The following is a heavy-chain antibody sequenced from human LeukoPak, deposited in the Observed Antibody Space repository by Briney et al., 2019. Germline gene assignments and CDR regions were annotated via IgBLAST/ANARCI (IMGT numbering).Heavy chain of an antibody. CDR1: GGSISSGSYY. Sequence: SQTLSLTCSVSGGSISSGSYYWSWIRQPAGKGLEWIGRIYTSGSTNYNPSLKSRVTISVDTSKNQFSLKLSSVTAADTAVYYCATGGSIPGEVDFQHWGQGTLVTVSS. D-gene: IGHD3-16*01. CDR2: IYTSGST. J-gene: IGHJ1*01. CDR3: ATGGSIPGEVDFQH. V-gene: IGHV4-61*02.